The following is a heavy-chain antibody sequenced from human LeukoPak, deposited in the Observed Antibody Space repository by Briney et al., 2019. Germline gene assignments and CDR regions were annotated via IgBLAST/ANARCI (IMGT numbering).Heavy chain of an antibody. J-gene: IGHJ4*02. Sequence: ATVKLSCKASGGTFSSYAISWVRQPPGQGLEWMGRIIPIFGIANYAQKFKGRVTITADKSTSTAYMELSSLRSEDTAVYYCARMTAEGYFDYWGQGTLVTVSS. CDR1: GGTFSSYA. V-gene: IGHV1-69*04. CDR2: IIPIFGIA. CDR3: ARMTAEGYFDY.